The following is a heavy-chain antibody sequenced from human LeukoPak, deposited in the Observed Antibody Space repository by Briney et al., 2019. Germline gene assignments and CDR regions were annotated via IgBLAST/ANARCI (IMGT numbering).Heavy chain of an antibody. CDR2: MNPNGGNT. D-gene: IGHD6-13*01. Sequence: ASVKVSCKASGYTFTSYDISWVRQATGQGLEWMGWMNPNGGNTGYAQKFQGRVTMTRNTSISTACMELSSLRSEDTAVYYCARGVDSSSWYFDYWGQGTLVTVSS. CDR3: ARGVDSSSWYFDY. CDR1: GYTFTSYD. J-gene: IGHJ4*02. V-gene: IGHV1-8*01.